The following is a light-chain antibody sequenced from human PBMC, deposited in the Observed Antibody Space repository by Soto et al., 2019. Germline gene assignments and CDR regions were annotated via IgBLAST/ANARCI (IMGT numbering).Light chain of an antibody. CDR1: QSISSW. J-gene: IGKJ2*01. CDR3: QQYNSYSPA. Sequence: DIQMTQSPSTLSASVGDRVTITCRASQSISSWLAWYQQKPGKAPKLLIYDASSLESGVPSRYRGSGSGTEFTLTISSLQPDDFATYYCQQYNSYSPAFGQGTKLEIK. V-gene: IGKV1-5*01. CDR2: DAS.